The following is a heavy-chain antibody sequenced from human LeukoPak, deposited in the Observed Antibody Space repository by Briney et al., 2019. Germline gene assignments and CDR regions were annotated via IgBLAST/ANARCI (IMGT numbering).Heavy chain of an antibody. CDR3: AKDPYYYNGWPESWFDP. J-gene: IGHJ5*02. D-gene: IGHD3-10*01. CDR2: ISGSGGST. CDR1: GFTFGSYS. V-gene: IGHV3-23*01. Sequence: PGGSLRLSCAASGFTFGSYSMRSVRQAPGKGLEWVSAISGSGGSTYYADSVKGRFTISIDNSNNTQYLQMKSQRPEDTAVDYCAKDPYYYNGWPESWFDPGGGGTVVTVSA.